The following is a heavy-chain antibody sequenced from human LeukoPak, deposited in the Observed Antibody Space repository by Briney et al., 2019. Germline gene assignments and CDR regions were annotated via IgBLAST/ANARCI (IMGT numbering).Heavy chain of an antibody. CDR3: AKRRGDYVWGYFDY. CDR1: GFTFSSYA. D-gene: IGHD3-16*01. V-gene: IGHV3-23*01. J-gene: IGHJ4*02. CDR2: INNSGGST. Sequence: GGSLRLSCAASGFTFSSYAMSWVRQAPGKGLEWVSTINNSGGSTYYADSVKGRFTISRDNSKNTLYLQMKSLSAEDTAVYYCAKRRGDYVWGYFDYWGQGTLVTVSS.